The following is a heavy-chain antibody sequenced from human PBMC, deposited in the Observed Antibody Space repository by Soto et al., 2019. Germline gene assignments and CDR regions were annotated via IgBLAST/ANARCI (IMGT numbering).Heavy chain of an antibody. CDR3: AGDVGGAATIRY. J-gene: IGHJ4*02. CDR2: IIPNFGTT. CDR1: GGSFSNFV. V-gene: IGHV1-69*01. Sequence: QVQLVQSGAEVKKPGSSVKVSCMASGGSFSNFVISWVRQAPGQGLEWMGGIIPNFGTTNYAQKFQGKVTITADETTRTAYLELSGLTSEVTSVYYCAGDVGGAATIRYWGQGTLVTVSS. D-gene: IGHD6-25*01.